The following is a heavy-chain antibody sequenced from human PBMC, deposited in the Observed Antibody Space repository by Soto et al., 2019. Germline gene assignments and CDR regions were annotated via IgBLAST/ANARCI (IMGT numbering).Heavy chain of an antibody. V-gene: IGHV3-30-3*01. D-gene: IGHD4-17*01. J-gene: IGHJ5*02. CDR1: GFTFSSYA. CDR2: ISYDGSNK. Sequence: GGSLRLSCAASGFTFSSYAMHWVRQAPGKGLEWVAVISYDGSNKYYADSVKGRFTISRDNSKNTLYLQMNSLRAEDTAVYYCAREMTTVTTPRRAHWFDPWGQGTLVTVSS. CDR3: AREMTTVTTPRRAHWFDP.